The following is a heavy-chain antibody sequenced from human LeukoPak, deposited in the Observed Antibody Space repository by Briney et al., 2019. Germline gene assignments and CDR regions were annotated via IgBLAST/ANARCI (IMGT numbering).Heavy chain of an antibody. CDR1: GGSISCYY. Sequence: SETLSLTCTVSGGSISCYYWSWLRQPPGKGLVWRGYFFYCGSTNYNHSLKSRVTISVDTSKNQFSLNLSSVTAADTAMYYCARSYYGPAQYYFDYWGQGTLITVSS. D-gene: IGHD4-17*01. CDR2: FFYCGST. CDR3: ARSYYGPAQYYFDY. V-gene: IGHV4-59*01. J-gene: IGHJ4*02.